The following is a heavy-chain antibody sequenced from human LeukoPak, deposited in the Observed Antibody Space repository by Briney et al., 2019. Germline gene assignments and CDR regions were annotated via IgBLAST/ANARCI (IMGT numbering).Heavy chain of an antibody. J-gene: IGHJ5*02. CDR3: ARSPGLRNWFDP. V-gene: IGHV1-69*05. Sequence: GASVKVSRKASGGTFSSYAISWVRQAPGQGLEWMGGIIPIFGTANYAQKFQGRVTITTDESTSTAYMELSSLRSEDTAVYYCARSPGLRNWFDPWGQGPMVTVSS. CDR1: GGTFSSYA. CDR2: IIPIFGTA.